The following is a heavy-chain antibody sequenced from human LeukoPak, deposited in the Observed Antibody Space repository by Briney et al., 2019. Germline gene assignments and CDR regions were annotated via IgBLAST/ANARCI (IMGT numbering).Heavy chain of an antibody. CDR3: ASRSTIFGPVDY. J-gene: IGHJ4*02. Sequence: ASVKVSCKAPGYTFTGYYMHWVRQAPGQGLEWMGWLNPNSGGTNYAQKFQGRVTMTRDTSISTAYMELSRLRSDDTAVYYCASRSTIFGPVDYWGQGTLVTVSS. D-gene: IGHD3-3*01. V-gene: IGHV1-2*02. CDR2: LNPNSGGT. CDR1: GYTFTGYY.